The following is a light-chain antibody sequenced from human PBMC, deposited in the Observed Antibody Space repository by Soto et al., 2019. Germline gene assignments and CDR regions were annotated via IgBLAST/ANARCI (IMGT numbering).Light chain of an antibody. CDR3: AAWDDSLNGVV. Sequence: QSALTQPRSVSGSPGQSVTISCTGTSSDVGGYNFVSWYQQHPGKVPKLMIYDVSQRPSGVPDRFSGSKSGNTASLTISGLQAEDEADYYCAAWDDSLNGVVFGGGTKLTVL. CDR1: SSDVGGYNF. J-gene: IGLJ2*01. V-gene: IGLV2-11*01. CDR2: DVS.